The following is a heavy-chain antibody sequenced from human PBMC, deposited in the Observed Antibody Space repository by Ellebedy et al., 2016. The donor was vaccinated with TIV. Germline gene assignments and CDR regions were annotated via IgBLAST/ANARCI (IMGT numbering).Heavy chain of an antibody. J-gene: IGHJ4*02. V-gene: IGHV4-59*08. CDR2: IFYRGST. CDR3: ARHFRYTYGHLID. Sequence: MPSETLSLTCSVSGGSVSSRYWSWIRQPPGKGLEWIEYIFYRGSTNYNPSLKSRVPVSVDTSKNQFALTLDSVTAADTAVYYCARHFRYTYGHLIDWGPGILVTVAS. CDR1: GGSVSSRY. D-gene: IGHD5-18*01.